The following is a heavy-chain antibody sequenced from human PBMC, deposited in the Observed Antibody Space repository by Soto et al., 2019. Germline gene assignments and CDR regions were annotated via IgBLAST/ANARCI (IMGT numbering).Heavy chain of an antibody. CDR2: IYWNDDK. J-gene: IGHJ5*02. D-gene: IGHD3-9*01. Sequence: QITLKESGPTLVKPTQTLTLTCTFSGFSLSTSGVGVGWIRQPPGKALEWLALIYWNDDKRNSPSLKSRLTKPKDTSKNQVALTMTNMDPVNTATNYSEQRRNDTLTGYYSPFDPWGQGTLVTVSS. V-gene: IGHV2-5*01. CDR3: EQRRNDTLTGYYSPFDP. CDR1: GFSLSTSGVG.